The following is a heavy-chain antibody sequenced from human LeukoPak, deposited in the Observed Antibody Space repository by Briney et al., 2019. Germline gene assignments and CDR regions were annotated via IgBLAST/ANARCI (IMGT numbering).Heavy chain of an antibody. J-gene: IGHJ5*02. Sequence: SETLSLTCTVSGGSISSSSYYWGWIRQPPGKGLEWIGSIYYSGSTYYNPSLKSRVTISVDTSKNQFSLKLSSVTAADTAVYYCAILKVGATYGNWFDPWGQGTLVTVSS. CDR1: GGSISSSSYY. V-gene: IGHV4-39*07. CDR2: IYYSGST. CDR3: AILKVGATYGNWFDP. D-gene: IGHD1-26*01.